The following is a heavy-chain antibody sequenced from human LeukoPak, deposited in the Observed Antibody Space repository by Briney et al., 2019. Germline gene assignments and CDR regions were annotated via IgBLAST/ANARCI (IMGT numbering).Heavy chain of an antibody. CDR3: ARSFVDNWFDP. D-gene: IGHD2/OR15-2a*01. Sequence: SQTLSLTCAVSGGSISSGGYSWSWIRQPPGKGLEWIGYIYHSGSTYYNPSLKSRVTISVDRSKNQFSLKLSSVTVADTAVYYCARSFVDNWFDPRGQGTLVTVSS. CDR1: GGSISSGGYS. V-gene: IGHV4-30-2*01. CDR2: IYHSGST. J-gene: IGHJ5*02.